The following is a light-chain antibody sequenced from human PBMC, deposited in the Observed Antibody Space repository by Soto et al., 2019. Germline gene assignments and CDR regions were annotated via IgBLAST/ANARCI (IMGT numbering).Light chain of an antibody. V-gene: IGLV2-14*01. CDR1: SSDVGGYNY. CDR3: SSYTSSSTVV. CDR2: DVS. Sequence: QSALTQPASVSGSPGQSITISCTETSSDVGGYNYVSWYQQHPGKAPKLMIYDVSNRPSELSNRFSGSKSGNTASLTISGLQSEDEADDYCSSYTSSSTVVFGGGTKLTVL. J-gene: IGLJ2*01.